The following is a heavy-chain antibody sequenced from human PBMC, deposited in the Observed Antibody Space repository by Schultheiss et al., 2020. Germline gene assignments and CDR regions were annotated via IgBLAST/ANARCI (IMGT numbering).Heavy chain of an antibody. D-gene: IGHD2-2*01. Sequence: GGSLRLSCAASGFTFYDYAMHWVRQAPGKGLEWVSGISWNSGTIGYADSVKGRFTISRDNAKNSLYLQMNSLRAEDTALYYCAKIIDVVPAAWASGMDVWGQGTTGTVSS. V-gene: IGHV3-9*01. CDR1: GFTFYDYA. CDR2: ISWNSGTI. CDR3: AKIIDVVPAAWASGMDV. J-gene: IGHJ6*02.